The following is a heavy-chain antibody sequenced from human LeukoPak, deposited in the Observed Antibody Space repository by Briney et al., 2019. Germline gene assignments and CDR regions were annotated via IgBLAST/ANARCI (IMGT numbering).Heavy chain of an antibody. Sequence: GASVKVSCKASGYTFTRYDINWVRQATGPGLERMGWVHPISGNTAYVHKFQSRVTITRNPSISTAYMELSSLRSEDTAVYYCARVNYDSSGYYYVVWGQGTLVTVSS. V-gene: IGHV1-8*03. CDR2: VHPISGNT. D-gene: IGHD3-22*01. CDR1: GYTFTRYD. J-gene: IGHJ4*02. CDR3: ARVNYDSSGYYYVV.